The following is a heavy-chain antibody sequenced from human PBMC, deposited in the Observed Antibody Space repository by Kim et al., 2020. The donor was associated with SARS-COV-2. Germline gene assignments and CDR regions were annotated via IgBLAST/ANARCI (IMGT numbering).Heavy chain of an antibody. CDR3: ATERAPRIAVAGTPFYYYGMDV. Sequence: ASVKVSCKVSGYTLTELSMHWVRQAPGKGLEWMGGFDPEDGETIYAQKFQGRVTMTEDTSTDTAYMELSSLRSEDTAVYYCATERAPRIAVAGTPFYYYGMDVWGQGTTVTVSS. V-gene: IGHV1-24*01. D-gene: IGHD6-19*01. CDR1: GYTLTELS. CDR2: FDPEDGET. J-gene: IGHJ6*02.